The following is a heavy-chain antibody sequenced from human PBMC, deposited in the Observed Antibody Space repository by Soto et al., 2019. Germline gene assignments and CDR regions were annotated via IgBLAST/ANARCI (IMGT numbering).Heavy chain of an antibody. V-gene: IGHV3-30-3*01. Sequence: PGGSLRLSCAASGFTFSSYAMHWVRQAPGKGLEWVAVISYDGSNKYYADSVKGRFTISRDNSKNTLYLQMNSLRAEDTAVYYCARDWAVVPAALYYYGMDVWGQGTTVTVSS. CDR3: ARDWAVVPAALYYYGMDV. CDR2: ISYDGSNK. D-gene: IGHD2-2*01. J-gene: IGHJ6*02. CDR1: GFTFSSYA.